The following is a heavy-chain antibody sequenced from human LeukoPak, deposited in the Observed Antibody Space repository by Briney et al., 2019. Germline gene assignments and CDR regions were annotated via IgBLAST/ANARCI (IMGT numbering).Heavy chain of an antibody. CDR2: SSSSGSTI. CDR1: GFTLSDYY. D-gene: IGHD5-18*01. CDR3: ARLRGYSYGYGDY. Sequence: PGGSLRLSCAASGFTLSDYYMSWIRQAPGKGLEWVSYSSSSGSTIYYADSVKGRFAISRDNAKNSLYLQMVSLRAEDTAVYYCARLRGYSYGYGDYWGQGTLVTVSS. J-gene: IGHJ4*02. V-gene: IGHV3-11*04.